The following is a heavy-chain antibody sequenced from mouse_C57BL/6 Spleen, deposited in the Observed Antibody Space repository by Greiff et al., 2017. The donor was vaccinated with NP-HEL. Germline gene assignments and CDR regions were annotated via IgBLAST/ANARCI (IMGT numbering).Heavy chain of an antibody. J-gene: IGHJ3*01. CDR3: AAGTAQATWFAY. Sequence: QVQLQQPGAELVKPGASVKVSCKASGYTFTSYWMHWVKQRPGQGLEWIGRIHPSDSDTNYNQKLKGKATLTVDKSSSTAYLQLSSLTSEDSAVYYYAAGTAQATWFAYWGQGTLVTVSA. V-gene: IGHV1-74*01. CDR1: GYTFTSYW. D-gene: IGHD3-1*01. CDR2: IHPSDSDT.